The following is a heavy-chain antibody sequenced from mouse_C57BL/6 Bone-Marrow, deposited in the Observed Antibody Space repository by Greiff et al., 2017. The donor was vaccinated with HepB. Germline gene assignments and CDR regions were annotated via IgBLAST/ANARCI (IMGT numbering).Heavy chain of an antibody. D-gene: IGHD2-4*01. CDR2: IDPEDGET. CDR1: GFNIKDYY. CDR3: ARWDYGCYYAMDY. Sequence: EVQLQQSGAELVKPGASVKLSCTASGFNIKDYYMHWVKQRTEPGLEWIGRIDPEDGETKYAPKFPGKATIPADTSSTTAYLQISSLTADDTAVYYCARWDYGCYYAMDYWGQGTSVTVSS. V-gene: IGHV14-2*01. J-gene: IGHJ4*01.